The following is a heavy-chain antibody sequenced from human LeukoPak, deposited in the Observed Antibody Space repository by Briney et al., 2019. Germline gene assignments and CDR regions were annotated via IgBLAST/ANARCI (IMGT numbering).Heavy chain of an antibody. CDR3: ARGLGDHFDY. J-gene: IGHJ4*02. CDR2: INPSGGGT. CDR1: GYTFTSYY. D-gene: IGHD2-21*02. Sequence: ASVKVSCKASGYTFTSYYMHWVRQAPGQGLEWMGIINPSGGGTSYAQKFQGRATMTRDTSTSTVYMELSSLRSEDTAMYYCARGLGDHFDYWGQGTLVTVSS. V-gene: IGHV1-46*01.